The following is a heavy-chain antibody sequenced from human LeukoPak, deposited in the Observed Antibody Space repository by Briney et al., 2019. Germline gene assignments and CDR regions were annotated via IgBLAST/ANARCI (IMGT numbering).Heavy chain of an antibody. J-gene: IGHJ3*02. CDR2: IIPILGIA. Sequence: SVNVSCKASGGTFSSYAISWVRQAPGQGLEWMGRIIPILGIANYAQKFQGRVTITADKSTSTAYMELSSLRSEDTAVYYCARSIAADAFDIWGQGTMVTVSS. CDR1: GGTFSSYA. V-gene: IGHV1-69*04. D-gene: IGHD6-13*01. CDR3: ARSIAADAFDI.